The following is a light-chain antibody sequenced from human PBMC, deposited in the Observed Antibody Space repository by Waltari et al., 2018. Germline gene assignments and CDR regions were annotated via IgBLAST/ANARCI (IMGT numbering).Light chain of an antibody. CDR1: HSVSSS. V-gene: IGKV3-15*01. CDR2: GAS. Sequence: EIVLTQSPASPSLSPGERATLSCRATHSVSSSLAWYQQRVGKAPRLLIYGASSRATGVPDRFSGSGSGTDFTLTISSLEAEDFAVYYCQQYTNWPLIFGGGTKVEIK. J-gene: IGKJ4*01. CDR3: QQYTNWPLI.